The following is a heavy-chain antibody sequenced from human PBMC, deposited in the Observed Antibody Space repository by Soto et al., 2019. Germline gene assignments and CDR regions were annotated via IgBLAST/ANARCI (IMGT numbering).Heavy chain of an antibody. CDR2: ISAYNGNT. CDR1: GYIFTSYG. D-gene: IGHD1-1*01. Sequence: GASVKVSCKASGYIFTSYGISWVRQAPGQGLEWMGWISAYNGNTNYAQKVQDRITMTTDTSTSTVYMELRSLRSDDTAVYYCARDTWNQIKSLFDYWGLGTLVIVSS. CDR3: ARDTWNQIKSLFDY. V-gene: IGHV1-18*01. J-gene: IGHJ4*02.